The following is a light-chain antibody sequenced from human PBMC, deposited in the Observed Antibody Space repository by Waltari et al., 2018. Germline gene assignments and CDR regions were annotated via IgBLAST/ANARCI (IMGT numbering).Light chain of an antibody. Sequence: QSVLTQPPSASGTPGQRVTISCSGSRSNIGSNTVNWYQQLPGTAPKLLIYSNKQRPSGVPDRFSGSKSGTSASLAISGLQSEDEADYYCATWDDSLNGLFGGGTKLTVL. CDR2: SNK. V-gene: IGLV1-44*01. CDR1: RSNIGSNT. CDR3: ATWDDSLNGL. J-gene: IGLJ3*02.